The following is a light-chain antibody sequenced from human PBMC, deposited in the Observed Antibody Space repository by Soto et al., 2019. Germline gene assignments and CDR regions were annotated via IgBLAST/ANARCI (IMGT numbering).Light chain of an antibody. V-gene: IGKV1-5*01. J-gene: IGKJ1*01. CDR1: QSISSW. CDR2: DAS. Sequence: DIQMTQSPSTLSASVGDRVTITCRASQSISSWLAWYQQKPGKAPKLLIYDASSLESGVPSRFSGSGSGTEFTLTISSLQPDDFATYYCQQDYNYPRTFGQGTKVVIK. CDR3: QQDYNYPRT.